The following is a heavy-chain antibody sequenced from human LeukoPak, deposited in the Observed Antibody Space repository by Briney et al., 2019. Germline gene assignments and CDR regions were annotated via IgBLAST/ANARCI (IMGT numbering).Heavy chain of an antibody. CDR1: GYTFTSYV. Sequence: GASVKVSCKASGYTFTSYVISWVRQAPGQGLEWMGWISAYNGNTNYEQKLQGRVTMTPDTSTSTAYMELRSLRSDDTAVYYCARDKWLVEGGYYYYGMDVWGQGTTVTVSS. CDR3: ARDKWLVEGGYYYYGMDV. CDR2: ISAYNGNT. V-gene: IGHV1-18*01. D-gene: IGHD6-19*01. J-gene: IGHJ6*02.